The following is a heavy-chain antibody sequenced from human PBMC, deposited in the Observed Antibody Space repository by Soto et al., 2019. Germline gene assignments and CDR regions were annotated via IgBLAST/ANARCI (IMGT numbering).Heavy chain of an antibody. Sequence: ASVKVSCKASGYTFTSYAMHWVRQAPGQRLEWMGWINAGNGNTKYSQKFQGRVTITRDTSASTAYMELSSLRSEDTAVYYCARSWLWDGNQPLVFFDSLGQGTLVTVTS. V-gene: IGHV1-3*01. CDR2: INAGNGNT. CDR3: ARSWLWDGNQPLVFFDS. J-gene: IGHJ4*02. D-gene: IGHD3-9*01. CDR1: GYTFTSYA.